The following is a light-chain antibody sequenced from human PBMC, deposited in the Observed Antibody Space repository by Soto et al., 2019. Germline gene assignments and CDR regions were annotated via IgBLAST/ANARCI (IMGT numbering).Light chain of an antibody. J-gene: IGLJ1*01. CDR2: DVI. Sequence: HSALTQPASVSGSPGQSITISCTGTSSDVGSYNYVSWYQQHPGKAPKLMIYDVINRPSGVSDRFSGSTSANTASLTKSGLQAEGEADYYCTSYITAGTYVFGTGTKVTVL. CDR1: SSDVGSYNY. V-gene: IGLV2-14*03. CDR3: TSYITAGTYV.